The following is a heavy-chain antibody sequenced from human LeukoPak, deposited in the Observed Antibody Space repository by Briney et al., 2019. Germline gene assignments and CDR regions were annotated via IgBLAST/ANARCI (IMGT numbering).Heavy chain of an antibody. Sequence: TGGSLRLSCAASGFTFSSYGMHWVRQAPGKGLEWVAFIRSDETIEYYAVSVKGRFTISRDNSKNTLCLQMNSLRAEDTAVYYCAKSDYDSSGYYPDYWGQGTLVTVSS. D-gene: IGHD3-22*01. V-gene: IGHV3-30*02. CDR1: GFTFSSYG. CDR2: IRSDETIE. CDR3: AKSDYDSSGYYPDY. J-gene: IGHJ4*02.